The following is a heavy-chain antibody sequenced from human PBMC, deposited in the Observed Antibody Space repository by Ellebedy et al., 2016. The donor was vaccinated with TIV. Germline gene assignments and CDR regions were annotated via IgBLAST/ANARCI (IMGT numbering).Heavy chain of an antibody. CDR2: INVADGKT. V-gene: IGHV1-3*01. J-gene: IGHJ5*02. Sequence: ASVKVSCKASGYTFTQYAIHWLRQARGQGLEWLGWINVADGKTKYLQKVQDRVTLTRETYANTAYMHLSGLTSEDSGIYYCARDAIGYCSGGSCTNSWFDPWGQGTLVTVSS. CDR3: ARDAIGYCSGGSCTNSWFDP. D-gene: IGHD2-15*01. CDR1: GYTFTQYA.